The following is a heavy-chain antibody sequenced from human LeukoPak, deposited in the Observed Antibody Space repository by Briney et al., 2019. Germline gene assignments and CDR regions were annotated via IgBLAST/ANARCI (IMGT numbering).Heavy chain of an antibody. D-gene: IGHD3-3*01. Sequence: SETLSLTCTVSGGSISSSSYYWGWIRQPPGKGLEWIGSIYYSGSTYYNPSLKSRVTISVDTSKNQFSLKLSSVTAADTAVYYCARVYRPGEWSLPKDQYYFDYWGQGTLVTVSS. V-gene: IGHV4-39*07. CDR1: GGSISSSSYY. CDR2: IYYSGST. J-gene: IGHJ4*02. CDR3: ARVYRPGEWSLPKDQYYFDY.